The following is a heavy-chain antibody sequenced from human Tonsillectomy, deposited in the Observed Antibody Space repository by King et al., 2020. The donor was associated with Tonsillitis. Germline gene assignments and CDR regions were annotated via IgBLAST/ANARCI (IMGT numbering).Heavy chain of an antibody. V-gene: IGHV3-23*04. J-gene: IGHJ3*02. CDR3: AKSGRYYYDSTRRDVFDI. D-gene: IGHD3-22*01. CDR2: ISGRGGST. Sequence: EVQLVESGGGLVQPGGSLRLSCAASGFTFIAYDMNWFRQAPGKGPEWGSSISGRGGSTYYADSVKGRFTISRDNSKTTGYLQMDSLRAEDTAVYYCAKSGRYYYDSTRRDVFDIWGQGTMVTVSS. CDR1: GFTFIAYD.